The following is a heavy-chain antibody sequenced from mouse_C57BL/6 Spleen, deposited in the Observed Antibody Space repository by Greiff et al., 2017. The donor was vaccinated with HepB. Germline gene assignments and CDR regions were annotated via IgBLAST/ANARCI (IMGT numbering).Heavy chain of an antibody. CDR1: GYAFSSSW. D-gene: IGHD1-1*01. V-gene: IGHV1-82*01. J-gene: IGHJ2*01. CDR2: IYPGDGDT. Sequence: VKLMESGPELVKPGASVKISCKASGYAFSSSWMNWVKQRPGKGLEWIGRIYPGDGDTNYNGKFKGEATLTADKSSSTAYMQLSSLTSEDSAVYFCARYYGSPFDYWGQGTTLTVSS. CDR3: ARYYGSPFDY.